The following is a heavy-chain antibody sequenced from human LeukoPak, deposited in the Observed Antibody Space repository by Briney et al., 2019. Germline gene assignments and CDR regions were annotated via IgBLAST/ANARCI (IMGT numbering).Heavy chain of an antibody. D-gene: IGHD3-10*01. CDR1: GGSISSYY. J-gene: IGHJ4*02. V-gene: IGHV4-4*07. CDR2: IYTSGST. CDR3: ARTPPIGSGSYLVY. Sequence: PSETLSLTCTVSGGSISSYYWSWIRQPAGKGPEWIGRIYTSGSTNYNPSLKSRVTMSVDTSKNQFSLKLSSVTAADTAVYYCARTPPIGSGSYLVYWGQGTLVTVSS.